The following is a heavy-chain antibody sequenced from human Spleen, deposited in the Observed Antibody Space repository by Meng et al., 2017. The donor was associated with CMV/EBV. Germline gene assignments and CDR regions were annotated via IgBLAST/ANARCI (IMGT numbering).Heavy chain of an antibody. CDR2: IYNGGSST. V-gene: IGHV3-23*03. Sequence: LSLTCAASGFTFSSYAMTWVRQAPGKGLEWVSLIYNGGSSTYYADSVKGRFTISRDDSKNTLYLQMNSLRAEDTAVYYCAKAVWATAEYFDYWSQGTLVTVSS. J-gene: IGHJ4*02. CDR1: GFTFSSYA. CDR3: AKAVWATAEYFDY. D-gene: IGHD6-13*01.